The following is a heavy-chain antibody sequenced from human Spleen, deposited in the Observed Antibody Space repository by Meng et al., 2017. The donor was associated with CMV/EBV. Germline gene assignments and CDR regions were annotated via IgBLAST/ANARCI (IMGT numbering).Heavy chain of an antibody. D-gene: IGHD3-3*01. J-gene: IGHJ6*02. CDR2: ISAYNGNT. Sequence: ASVKVSCKASGYTFTSYGISWLRQAPGQGLEWMGWISAYNGNTNYAQKLQGRVTMTTDTSTSTAYMELRSLRSDDTAVYYCARSEGRLIDFWSVHYGMDVWGQGTTVTVSS. CDR1: GYTFTSYG. CDR3: ARSEGRLIDFWSVHYGMDV. V-gene: IGHV1-18*01.